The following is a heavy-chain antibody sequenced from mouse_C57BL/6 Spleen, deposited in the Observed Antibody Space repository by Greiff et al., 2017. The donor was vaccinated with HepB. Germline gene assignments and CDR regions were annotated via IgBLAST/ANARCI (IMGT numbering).Heavy chain of an antibody. V-gene: IGHV1-52*01. J-gene: IGHJ4*01. CDR2: IDPSDSET. CDR1: GYTFTSYW. Sequence: QVQLQQPGAELVRPGSSVKLSCKASGYTFTSYWMHWVKQRPIQGLEWIGNIDPSDSETHYNQKFKDKASLTVDKSSSTAYMQLSSLTSEDSAVYYCAREGKLRAMDYWGQGTSVTVSS. CDR3: AREGKLRAMDY. D-gene: IGHD1-1*01.